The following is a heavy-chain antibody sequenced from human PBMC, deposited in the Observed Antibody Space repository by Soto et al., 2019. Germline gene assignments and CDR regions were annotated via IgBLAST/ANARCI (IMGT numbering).Heavy chain of an antibody. CDR3: AKGLLWFGESYFDY. J-gene: IGHJ4*02. CDR2: ISGSGGST. CDR1: GFTFSSYA. V-gene: IGHV3-23*01. D-gene: IGHD3-10*01. Sequence: EVQLLESGGGLVQPGGSLRLSCAASGFTFSSYAMSWVRQAPGKGLEWVSAISGSGGSTYYADSVKGRFTISRDNSKNALYQQMNSLRAEDTAVYYCAKGLLWFGESYFDYWGQGTLVTVSS.